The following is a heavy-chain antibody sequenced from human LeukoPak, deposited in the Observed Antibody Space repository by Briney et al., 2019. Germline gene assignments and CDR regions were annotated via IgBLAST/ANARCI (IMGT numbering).Heavy chain of an antibody. V-gene: IGHV4-30-4*01. CDR1: GGSISSGDYY. D-gene: IGHD1-7*01. CDR2: IYYSGST. J-gene: IGHJ4*02. CDR3: ARDNWNYGGSN. Sequence: SETLSLTCTVSGGSISSGDYYWSWIRQPPGEGLEWIGYIYYSGSTYYDPSLKSRVTISVDTSKSQFSLKLSSVTAADTAVYYCARDNWNYGGSNWGQGTLVTVSS.